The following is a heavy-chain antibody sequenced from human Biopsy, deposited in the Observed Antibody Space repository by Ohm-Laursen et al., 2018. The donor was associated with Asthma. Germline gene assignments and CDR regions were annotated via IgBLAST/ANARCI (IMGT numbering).Heavy chain of an antibody. CDR1: GYTFINYA. D-gene: IGHD3-9*01. Sequence: GASVKVSCKASGYTFINYAIHWVRQAPGQRLEWMGWINAGNGNTKYSQKFQGRVTISRDTSASTAFMDLSSLRSEDTAVYYCARTYYDFLTGQVNDAFAMWGQGTMVTVSS. CDR2: INAGNGNT. CDR3: ARTYYDFLTGQVNDAFAM. J-gene: IGHJ3*02. V-gene: IGHV1-3*01.